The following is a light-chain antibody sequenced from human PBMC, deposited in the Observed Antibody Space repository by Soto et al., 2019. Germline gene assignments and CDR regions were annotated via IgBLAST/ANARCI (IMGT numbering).Light chain of an antibody. J-gene: IGKJ2*01. CDR1: QSVSSSY. Sequence: EIVLTQSPGTLSLSPGERATLSCRASQSVSSSYLAWYQQKPGQAPRLLIYGASSRATGIPERFSGSGSGTDFTLTISRLEPEDFAVYYCQQYGSSPTMYTFGQGTKLEIK. CDR3: QQYGSSPTMYT. CDR2: GAS. V-gene: IGKV3-20*01.